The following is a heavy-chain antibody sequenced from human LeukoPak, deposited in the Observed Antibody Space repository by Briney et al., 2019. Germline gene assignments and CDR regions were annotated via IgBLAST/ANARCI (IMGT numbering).Heavy chain of an antibody. V-gene: IGHV3-74*01. CDR3: AKKLRWDCSSTTCPKGDCFDP. CDR2: ISADGSST. J-gene: IGHJ5*02. D-gene: IGHD2-2*01. Sequence: GGSLRLSCAASGFTFNSHWMHWVRQAPGRGLVWVSGISADGSSTRYADSVNGRFTISRDNDKNTLYLQMNSLRAEDTAVYYCAKKLRWDCSSTTCPKGDCFDPWGQGTLVTVSS. CDR1: GFTFNSHW.